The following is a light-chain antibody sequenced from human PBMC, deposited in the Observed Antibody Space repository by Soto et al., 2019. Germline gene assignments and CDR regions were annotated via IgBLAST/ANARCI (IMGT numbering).Light chain of an antibody. CDR2: GAS. CDR3: QHYNNWPPWT. CDR1: QSVSSN. J-gene: IGKJ1*01. V-gene: IGKV3-15*01. Sequence: EIVMTQSPVTLSVSPGERATLSCRASQSVSSNLAWYQQKPGQALRLLIYGASTRATGVPARFSGSGSGTEFTLTISSLQSEDFAVYYCQHYNNWPPWTFGQGTKVEIK.